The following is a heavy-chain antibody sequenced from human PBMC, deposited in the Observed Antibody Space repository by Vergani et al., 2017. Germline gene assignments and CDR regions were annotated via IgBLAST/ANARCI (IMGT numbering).Heavy chain of an antibody. J-gene: IGHJ4*02. D-gene: IGHD6-19*01. V-gene: IGHV3-30*18. Sequence: QVQLVESGGGLVKPGGSLRLSCAASGFTFSDYYMSWIRQAPGKGLEWVAVISYDGSNKYYADSVKGRFTISRDNSKNTLYLQMNSLRAEDTAVYYCAKVGYSSGWTFDYWGQGTLVTVSS. CDR2: ISYDGSNK. CDR1: GFTFSDYY. CDR3: AKVGYSSGWTFDY.